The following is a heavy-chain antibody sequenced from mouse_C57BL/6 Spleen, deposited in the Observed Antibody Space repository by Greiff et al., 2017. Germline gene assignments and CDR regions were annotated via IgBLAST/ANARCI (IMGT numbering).Heavy chain of an antibody. D-gene: IGHD1-1*01. CDR2: IWWDDDK. Sequence: QVTLKESGPGILQPSQTLSLTCSFSGFSLSTFGMGVGWIRQPSGKGLEWLAHIWWDDDKYYNPALKSRLTISKDTSKNQVFLKIANVDTADTATYYCARIAGYYGSRPAWFAYWGQGTLVTVSA. V-gene: IGHV8-8*01. J-gene: IGHJ3*01. CDR1: GFSLSTFGMG. CDR3: ARIAGYYGSRPAWFAY.